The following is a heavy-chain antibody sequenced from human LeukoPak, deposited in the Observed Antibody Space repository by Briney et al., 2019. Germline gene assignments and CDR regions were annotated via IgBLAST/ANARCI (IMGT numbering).Heavy chain of an antibody. CDR1: GFTFSSYW. CDR3: TTTVYDYVWGSYRG. V-gene: IGHV3-74*01. Sequence: GGSLRLSCAASGFTFSSYWMHWVRQAPGKGLVWVSRINSDGSSTSYADSVKGRFTISRDNAKNTLYLQMNSLRTEDTAVYYCTTTVYDYVWGSYRGWGQGTLVTVSS. J-gene: IGHJ4*02. D-gene: IGHD3-16*02. CDR2: INSDGSST.